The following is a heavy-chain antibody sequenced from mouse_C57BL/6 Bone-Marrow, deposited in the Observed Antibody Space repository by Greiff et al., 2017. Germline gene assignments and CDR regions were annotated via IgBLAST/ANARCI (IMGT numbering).Heavy chain of an antibody. V-gene: IGHV3-6*01. J-gene: IGHJ1*03. CDR3: ASSGYDGSYWYFDV. D-gene: IGHD1-1*01. CDR2: ISYDGSN. CDR1: GYSITSGYY. Sequence: EVQLQESGPGLVKPSQSLSLTCSVTGYSITSGYYWNWIRQFPGNKLEWMGYISYDGSNNYNPSLKNRISITRDTSKNQFFLKLNSVTTEDTATYYCASSGYDGSYWYFDVWGTGTTVTVSS.